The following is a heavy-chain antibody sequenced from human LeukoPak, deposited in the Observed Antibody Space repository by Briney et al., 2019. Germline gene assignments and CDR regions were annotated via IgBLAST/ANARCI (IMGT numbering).Heavy chain of an antibody. J-gene: IGHJ4*02. CDR1: GFTFSSYG. CDR3: ATGSITIFGVVINGIYYFDY. D-gene: IGHD3-3*01. CDR2: IRYDGSNK. V-gene: IGHV3-30*02. Sequence: GGSLRLSCAASGFTFSSYGMHWVRQAPGKGLEWVAFIRYDGSNKYYADSVKGRFTISRDNSKNTLYLQMNSLRAEDTAVYYCATGSITIFGVVINGIYYFDYWGLGTQVTVSS.